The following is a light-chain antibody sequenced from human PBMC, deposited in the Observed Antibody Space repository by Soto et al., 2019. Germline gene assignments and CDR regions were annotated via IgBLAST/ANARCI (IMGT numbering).Light chain of an antibody. CDR1: NSDVGGYSY. CDR2: EVT. J-gene: IGLJ2*01. CDR3: SSYAGNKVV. V-gene: IGLV2-8*01. Sequence: QSALTQPPSASGSPGQSVTISCTGTNSDVGGYSYVSWYQQHPGKAPKLMIYEVTKRPSGVPDRFSGSKSGNTASLTVSGIQAEDEADYHCSSYAGNKVVFGGGTKLTVL.